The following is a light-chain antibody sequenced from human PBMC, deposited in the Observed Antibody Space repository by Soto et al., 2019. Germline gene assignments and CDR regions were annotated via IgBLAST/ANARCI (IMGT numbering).Light chain of an antibody. CDR2: AAS. CDR1: QDISNY. J-gene: IGKJ3*01. V-gene: IGKV1-39*01. CDR3: LQSYTFPFT. Sequence: DIQMTQSPFSLSASVGDTVTLTCRASQDISNYLNWLQQKPGKAPKLLIYAASTLQTGVPSRFSGSESGTDFTVTISSLQPEDFAIYFCLQSYTFPFTFGPGTRVEIK.